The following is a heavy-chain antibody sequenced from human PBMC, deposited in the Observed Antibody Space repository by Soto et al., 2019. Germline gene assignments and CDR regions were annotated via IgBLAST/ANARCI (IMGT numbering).Heavy chain of an antibody. CDR1: GYTFTSYG. CDR3: ARLTGTPYYYYYYGMDV. Sequence: QVQLVQSGAEVKKPGASVKVSCKASGYTFTSYGISWVRQAAGQGLEWMGWISAYNGNTNYAQKLQGRVTMTTDTSTSTAYMELRSLRSDDTAVYYCARLTGTPYYYYYYGMDVWGQGTTVTVSS. CDR2: ISAYNGNT. J-gene: IGHJ6*02. D-gene: IGHD1-7*01. V-gene: IGHV1-18*01.